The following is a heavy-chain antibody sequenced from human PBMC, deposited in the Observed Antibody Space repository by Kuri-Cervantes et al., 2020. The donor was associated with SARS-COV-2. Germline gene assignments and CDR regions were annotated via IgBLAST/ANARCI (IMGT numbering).Heavy chain of an antibody. J-gene: IGHJ5*02. D-gene: IGHD6-13*01. V-gene: IGHV3-7*01. CDR3: AKSVPVWQQLPYNWFDP. CDR2: IKQDGSEK. Sequence: GGSLRLSCAASGFTFSSYSMNWVRQAPGKGLEWVANIKQDGSEKYYVDSVKGRFTISRDNAKNSLYLQMNSLGAEDTAVYYCAKSVPVWQQLPYNWFDPWGQGTLVTVSS. CDR1: GFTFSSYS.